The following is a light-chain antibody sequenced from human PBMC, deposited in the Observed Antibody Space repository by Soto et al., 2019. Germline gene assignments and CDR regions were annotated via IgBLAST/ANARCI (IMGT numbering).Light chain of an antibody. CDR2: LGS. V-gene: IGKV2-28*01. CDR3: MQALQTQWT. Sequence: DIVMTQSPLSLPVTPGEPASISCRSSQSLLHSNGYNYLDWYLQKPGQSPQLLIYLGSNRASGVPDRFSGSGSGTDFTLKISRVEAEDVGVYYCMQALQTQWTFGQGTTVEIK. J-gene: IGKJ1*01. CDR1: QSLLHSNGYNY.